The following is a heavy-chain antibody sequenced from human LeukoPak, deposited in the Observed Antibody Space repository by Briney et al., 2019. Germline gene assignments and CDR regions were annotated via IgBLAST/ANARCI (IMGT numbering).Heavy chain of an antibody. CDR1: GYNFTGYY. CDR2: IHPNSGGT. Sequence: ASVKVSCKASGYNFTGYYLHWVRQAPGQGLEWMGWIHPNSGGTNYAQKFQGRVTMTRDTSISTAYMELSSLRSDDTAVYYCARLAAVPGWGQGPLVTVSS. J-gene: IGHJ1*01. CDR3: ARLAAVPG. D-gene: IGHD6-19*01. V-gene: IGHV1-2*02.